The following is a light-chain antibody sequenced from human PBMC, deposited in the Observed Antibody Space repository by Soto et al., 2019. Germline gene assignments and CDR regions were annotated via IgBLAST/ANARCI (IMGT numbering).Light chain of an antibody. CDR2: ETS. CDR1: QGIDSY. J-gene: IGKJ4*01. Sequence: IQLTQSPSSLSASVGDRVTITCRASQGIDSYLAWYQQRPGKVTQLLIYETSILQSGVSSRFSGSGSGTDFPLTIRSLLAEDVATYYWHQTRRYPSTFGGGPTVEIK. V-gene: IGKV1-9*01. CDR3: HQTRRYPST.